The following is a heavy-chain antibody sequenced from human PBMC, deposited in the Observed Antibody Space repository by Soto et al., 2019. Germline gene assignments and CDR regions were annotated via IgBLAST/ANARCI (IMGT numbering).Heavy chain of an antibody. CDR2: IWHSGYT. V-gene: IGHV4-4*02. CDR1: GGSITSRNW. Sequence: QVQLRESGPGLVKPSGTLSLTCGVSGGSITSRNWWSWVRQPPGKGLEWIGDIWHSGYTNFNPSLKGRVAISIDESRNEFSLNLTSVTAADTAMYYCAKGGGREVVAFDSWGQGALVIVSS. J-gene: IGHJ4*02. D-gene: IGHD2-15*01. CDR3: AKGGGREVVAFDS.